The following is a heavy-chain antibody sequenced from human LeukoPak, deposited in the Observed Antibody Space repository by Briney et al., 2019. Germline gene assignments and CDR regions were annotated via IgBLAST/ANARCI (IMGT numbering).Heavy chain of an antibody. CDR3: ARRPXXCGGXXYXASFDI. J-gene: IGHJ3*02. D-gene: IGHD2-21*01. CDR1: GGSISSYY. Sequence: SETLSLTCTVSGGSISSYYWSWIRQPPGKGLEWIGYIYYSGSTNYNPSLKSRVTISEDTSKNQFSLKLSSVTAADTAVYYCARRPXXCGGXXYXASFDIWGQGTMVTVSS. CDR2: IYYSGST. V-gene: IGHV4-59*01.